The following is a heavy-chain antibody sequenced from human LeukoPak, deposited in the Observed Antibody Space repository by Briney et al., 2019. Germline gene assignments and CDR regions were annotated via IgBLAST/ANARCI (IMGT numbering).Heavy chain of an antibody. J-gene: IGHJ3*01. V-gene: IGHV3-74*01. CDR2: TNKEGTGT. Sequence: GGSLRLSCSASGFTFSDYWMHWVRQAPGKGLMWVSRTNKEGTGTTYADSVRGRFTISRDNAKNTLLLQVNSLRAEDTGVYYCAREMGSSSYVLDVWGQGTMVTVSS. CDR3: AREMGSSSYVLDV. CDR1: GFTFSDYW. D-gene: IGHD2-2*01.